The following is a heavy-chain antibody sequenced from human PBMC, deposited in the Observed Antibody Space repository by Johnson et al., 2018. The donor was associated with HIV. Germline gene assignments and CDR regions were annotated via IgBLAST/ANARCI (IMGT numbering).Heavy chain of an antibody. CDR2: INWNGGST. J-gene: IGHJ3*02. CDR3: ARDGESHQLPLGDAFDI. D-gene: IGHD1-1*01. CDR1: GFTFSDYY. Sequence: VQLVESGGGLVKPGGSLRLSCAASGFTFSDYYMSWIRQAPGKGLEWVSGINWNGGSTGYGDSVKGRFTISRDNAKNSLYLQMNSLRAGDTAVYYCARDGESHQLPLGDAFDIWGQGTMVTVSS. V-gene: IGHV3-20*04.